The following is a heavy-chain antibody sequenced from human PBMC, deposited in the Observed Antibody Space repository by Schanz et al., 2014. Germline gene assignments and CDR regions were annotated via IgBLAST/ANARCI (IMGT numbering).Heavy chain of an antibody. D-gene: IGHD7-27*01. CDR2: IRFDGSDK. V-gene: IGHV3-30*02. J-gene: IGHJ4*02. CDR1: GFTFSSYG. Sequence: QVQLVESGGGVVQPGGSLRLSCAASGFTFSSYGMHWVRQAPGKGLEWVTFIRFDGSDKYYADSVKGRFTISRDNSKNTVYLQMNSLRPEDTAVYYCAKDENWALTDYWGQGTLVTVSS. CDR3: AKDENWALTDY.